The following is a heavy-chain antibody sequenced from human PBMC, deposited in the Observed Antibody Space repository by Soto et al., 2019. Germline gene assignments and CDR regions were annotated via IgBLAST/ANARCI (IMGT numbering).Heavy chain of an antibody. CDR1: GYTFTTYY. V-gene: IGHV1-46*03. J-gene: IGHJ4*02. Sequence: QVQLVQSGAEVKKPGASVKVSCKASGYTFTTYYMHWVRQAPGQGLEWMGIINPSGGSTSYAQKFQGRVTMTRDTSTSTVYIELTSLRSEDAAVYYCAKAAAMAYLDYWGQGTLVTVSS. CDR3: AKAAAMAYLDY. D-gene: IGHD5-18*01. CDR2: INPSGGST.